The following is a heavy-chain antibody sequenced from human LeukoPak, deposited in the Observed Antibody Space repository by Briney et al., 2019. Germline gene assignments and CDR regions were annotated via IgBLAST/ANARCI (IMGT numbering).Heavy chain of an antibody. CDR1: GFTFGDYA. Sequence: PGGSLRLSCAGSGFTFGDYAMHWVRQAPGKGLEWVSGISWNRGSIGYADSVKGRFTISRDNTKNSLYLQMNSLRAEDTAFYYCAKSHRTVTGYYTPFDCWGQGTLVTVSS. CDR3: AKSHRTVTGYYTPFDC. CDR2: ISWNRGSI. V-gene: IGHV3-9*01. J-gene: IGHJ4*02. D-gene: IGHD3/OR15-3a*01.